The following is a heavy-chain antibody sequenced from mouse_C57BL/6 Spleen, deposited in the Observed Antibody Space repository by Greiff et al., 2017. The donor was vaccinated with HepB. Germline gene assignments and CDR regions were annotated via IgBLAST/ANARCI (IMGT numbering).Heavy chain of an antibody. J-gene: IGHJ2*01. D-gene: IGHD2-3*01. Sequence: DVKLVESGGGLVKPGGSLKLSCAASGFTFSDYGMHWVRQAPEKGLEWVAYISSGSSTIYYADTVKGRFTISRDNAKNTLFLQMTSLRSEDTAMYYCANSEYDGYLDYWGQGTTLTVSS. CDR3: ANSEYDGYLDY. CDR2: ISSGSSTI. V-gene: IGHV5-17*01. CDR1: GFTFSDYG.